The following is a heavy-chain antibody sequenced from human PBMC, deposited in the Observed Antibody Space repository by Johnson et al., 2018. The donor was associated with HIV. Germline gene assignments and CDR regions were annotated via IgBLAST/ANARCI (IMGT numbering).Heavy chain of an antibody. D-gene: IGHD2-15*01. CDR1: RFSVSDHY. V-gene: IGHV3-66*01. J-gene: IGHJ3*02. CDR3: AREHCSGGSCFLDI. CDR2: IYGGGST. Sequence: VQLVESGGGLVKPGGSLRLSCAASRFSVSDHYMSWVRQAPGKGLEWVSVIYGGGSTYYADSVKGRFSISRDNSKNTLYLQMNSLRVEDTAVYYCAREHCSGGSCFLDIWGQGTMVTVSS.